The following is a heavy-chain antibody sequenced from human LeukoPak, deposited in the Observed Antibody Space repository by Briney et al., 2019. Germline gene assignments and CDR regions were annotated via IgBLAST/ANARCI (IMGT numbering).Heavy chain of an antibody. CDR1: XXTFTXSX. V-gene: IGHV1-58*01. D-gene: IGHD3-3*01. Sequence: ASXXTFTXSXXQWVGXXXGQXXEGXXWXVXGSGKTNYAQKFQERVTITRDMSTSTAYMELSSLRSEDTAVYYCAADSAANVYDFWSGYPSGYYMDVWGKGTTVTVSS. J-gene: IGHJ6*03. CDR3: AADSAANVYDFWSGYPSGYYMDV. CDR2: XVXGSGKT.